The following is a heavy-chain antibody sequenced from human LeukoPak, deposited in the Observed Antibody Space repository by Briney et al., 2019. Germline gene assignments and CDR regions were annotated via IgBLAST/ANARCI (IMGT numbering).Heavy chain of an antibody. CDR2: IYSGGTT. CDR1: GFTFSSNY. D-gene: IGHD3-22*01. Sequence: TGGSLRLSCAASGFTFSSNYMSWVRQAPGNGLEWVSVIYSGGTTYYADSGKGRFTISRDNSKNTLHLQMNSLRAEDTAVYYCARGGYDSSGYYFDYWGQGTLVTVSS. CDR3: ARGGYDSSGYYFDY. J-gene: IGHJ4*02. V-gene: IGHV3-53*01.